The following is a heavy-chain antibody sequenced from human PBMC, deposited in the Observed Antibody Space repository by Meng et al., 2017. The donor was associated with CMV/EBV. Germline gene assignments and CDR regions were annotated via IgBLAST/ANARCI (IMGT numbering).Heavy chain of an antibody. J-gene: IGHJ3*02. CDR3: ARKIVDDAFDI. V-gene: IGHV3-66*02. D-gene: IGHD2/OR15-2a*01. CDR1: GFTVSSNY. CDR2: IYSGGST. Sequence: GGSLRLSCAASGFTVSSNYMSWVRQAPGKGLEWVSVIYSGGSTYYADFVKGRFTISRDNSKNTLYLQMNSLRAEDTAVYYCARKIVDDAFDIWGQGTMVTVSS.